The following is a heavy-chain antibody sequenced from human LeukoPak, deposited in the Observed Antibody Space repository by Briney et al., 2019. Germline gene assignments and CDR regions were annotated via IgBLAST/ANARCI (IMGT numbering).Heavy chain of an antibody. J-gene: IGHJ4*02. Sequence: SETLSLTCAVYGGSLSGYYWSWIRQPPGKGLEWIGEINHSGSTFYNPSLKSRVTISVDTSKNQFSLNLRSVTAADTAVYYCARVDSDNTVTDDYWAQGTPVTVSS. CDR1: GGSLSGYY. CDR3: ARVDSDNTVTDDY. CDR2: INHSGST. V-gene: IGHV4-34*01. D-gene: IGHD4-11*01.